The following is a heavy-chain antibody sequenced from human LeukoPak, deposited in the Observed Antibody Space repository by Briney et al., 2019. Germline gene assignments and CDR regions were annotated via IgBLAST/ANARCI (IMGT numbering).Heavy chain of an antibody. CDR3: ARGKRYCSSTSCYPPGSYYFDY. Sequence: PSETLSLTCAVYGGSFSGYYWSWIRQPPGKGLEWIGEINHSGSTNYNPSLKSRVTISVDTSKNQFSLKLSSMTAADTAVYYCARGKRYCSSTSCYPPGSYYFDYWGQGTLVTVSS. V-gene: IGHV4-34*01. CDR1: GGSFSGYY. CDR2: INHSGST. J-gene: IGHJ4*02. D-gene: IGHD2-2*01.